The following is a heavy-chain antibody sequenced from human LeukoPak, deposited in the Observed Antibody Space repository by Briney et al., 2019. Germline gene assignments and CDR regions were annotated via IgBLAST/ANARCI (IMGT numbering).Heavy chain of an antibody. V-gene: IGHV4-59*01. CDR1: GGSISSYY. D-gene: IGHD3-22*01. J-gene: IGHJ4*02. CDR2: IYYSGST. CDR3: ASVSYYYDSSGYYRAPYFDY. Sequence: SETLSLTCTVSGGSISSYYWSWIRQPPGKGLEWIGYIYYSGSTNYNPSLKSRVTISVDTSKNQFYLKLSSVTAAHTAVYYYASVSYYYDSSGYYRAPYFDYWGQGTLVTVSS.